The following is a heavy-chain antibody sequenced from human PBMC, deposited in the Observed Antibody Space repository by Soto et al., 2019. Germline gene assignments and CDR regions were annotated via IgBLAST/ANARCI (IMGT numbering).Heavy chain of an antibody. J-gene: IGHJ5*02. CDR2: IYYSGST. V-gene: IGHV4-59*13. Sequence: LTCTVSGASISSYYWSWIRQPPGKGLEWIGYIYYSGSTNYNPSLKSRVTISVDTSKNQFSLKLSSVTAADTAVYYCARGGGGPFDPWGQGTLVTVSS. CDR3: ARGGGGPFDP. CDR1: GASISSYY. D-gene: IGHD3-16*01.